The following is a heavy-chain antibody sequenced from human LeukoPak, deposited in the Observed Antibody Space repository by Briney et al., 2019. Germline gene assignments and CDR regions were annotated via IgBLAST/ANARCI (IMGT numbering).Heavy chain of an antibody. Sequence: PGGSLRLSCAASGVTLSTYAMSWARQASGKGLEWVSTISDSGANTYYADSVRGRFTISRDNSKNTLYLQKNSLRADDTAIYYCAKSMTLQWRGFFDPWGRGTHVTVSS. CDR3: AKSMTLQWRGFFDP. CDR2: ISDSGANT. D-gene: IGHD6-19*01. V-gene: IGHV3-23*01. J-gene: IGHJ2*01. CDR1: GVTLSTYA.